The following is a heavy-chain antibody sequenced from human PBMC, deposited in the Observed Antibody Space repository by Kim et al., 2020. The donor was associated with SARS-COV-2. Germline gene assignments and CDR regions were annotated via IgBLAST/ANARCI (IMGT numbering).Heavy chain of an antibody. CDR3: TRDLGWLQPFDY. J-gene: IGHJ4*02. CDR2: T. D-gene: IGHD5-18*01. Sequence: TRYADSVKGRFTVTRENAKNTVYLQMHSLRVEDTGVYYCTRDLGWLQPFDYWGQGARVTVSS. V-gene: IGHV3-74*01.